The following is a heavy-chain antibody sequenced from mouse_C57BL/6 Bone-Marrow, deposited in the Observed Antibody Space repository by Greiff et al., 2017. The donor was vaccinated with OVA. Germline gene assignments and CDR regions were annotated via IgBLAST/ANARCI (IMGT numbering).Heavy chain of an antibody. CDR3: ARRGYDGNYWYFDV. Sequence: VQLQESGPGLVQPSQSLSITCTVSGFSLTSYGVHWVRQSPGKGLEWLGVIWSGGSTDYNAAFISRLSISKDNSKSQVFFKMNSLQADDTAIYYCARRGYDGNYWYFDVWGTGTTVTVSS. CDR1: GFSLTSYG. D-gene: IGHD2-3*01. V-gene: IGHV2-2*01. CDR2: IWSGGST. J-gene: IGHJ1*03.